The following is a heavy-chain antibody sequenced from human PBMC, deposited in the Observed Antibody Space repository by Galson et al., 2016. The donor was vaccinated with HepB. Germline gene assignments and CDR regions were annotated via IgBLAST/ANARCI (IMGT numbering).Heavy chain of an antibody. CDR2: INIGGDST. J-gene: IGHJ5*01. Sequence: SLRLSCAASGFTFSNYAMSWVRQAPGKGLEWVSSINIGGDSTYYADSVKGRFTISRDNSKNTLNLQMNSLRAEDTAVYYCAKVATPNRNYENWFDSWGQGTLVTVSS. V-gene: IGHV3-23*01. CDR1: GFTFSNYA. CDR3: AKVATPNRNYENWFDS. D-gene: IGHD4-11*01.